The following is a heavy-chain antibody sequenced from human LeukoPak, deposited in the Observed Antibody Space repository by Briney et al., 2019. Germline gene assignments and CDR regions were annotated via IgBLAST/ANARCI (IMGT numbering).Heavy chain of an antibody. CDR2: ISSSSSYI. V-gene: IGHV3-21*04. J-gene: IGHJ6*02. CDR3: ARASGTIAAAGTWYYYGMDV. CDR1: GFTFSSYS. Sequence: PGGSLRLSCAASGFTFSSYSMNWVRQAPGKGLEWVSSISSSSSYIYYADSVKGRFTISRDNAKNSLYLQMDSLRAEDTAVYYCARASGTIAAAGTWYYYGMDVWGQGTTVTVSS. D-gene: IGHD6-13*01.